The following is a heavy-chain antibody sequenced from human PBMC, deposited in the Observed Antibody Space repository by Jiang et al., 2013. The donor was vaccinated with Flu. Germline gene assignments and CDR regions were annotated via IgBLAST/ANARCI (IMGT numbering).Heavy chain of an antibody. V-gene: IGHV4-59*01. CDR3: ARENIVVVVAATPGWFDP. CDR2: IYYSGST. CDR1: GGSISSYY. D-gene: IGHD2-15*01. J-gene: IGHJ5*02. Sequence: VKPSETLSLTCTVSGGSISSYYWSWIRQPPGKGLEWIGYIYYSGSTNYNPSLKSRVTISVDTSKNQFSLKLSSVTAADTAVYYCARENIVVVVAATPGWFDPWGQGTLVTVSS.